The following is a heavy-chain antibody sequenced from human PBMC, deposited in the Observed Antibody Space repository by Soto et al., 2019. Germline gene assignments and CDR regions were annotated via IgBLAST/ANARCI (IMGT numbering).Heavy chain of an antibody. D-gene: IGHD5-12*01. CDR2: INSDGTKT. CDR1: GFTFNTYW. J-gene: IGHJ5*02. CDR3: ATVATNSYDWLDP. Sequence: EVQLVESGGTLVQPGGSLRLSCAASGFTFNTYWMHWVRQAPGKGLVWVSRINSDGTKTTYADSVKGRFTISRDIAKNTVYLQMNSLRAEDTAVYYCATVATNSYDWLDPWGQGTLVTVSS. V-gene: IGHV3-74*01.